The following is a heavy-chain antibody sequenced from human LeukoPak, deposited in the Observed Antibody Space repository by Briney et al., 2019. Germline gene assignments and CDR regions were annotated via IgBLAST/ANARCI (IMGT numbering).Heavy chain of an antibody. D-gene: IGHD3-10*01. Sequence: SETLSLTCTVAGGSVSNYDWGWIRQAPGKWREWNGSIYYSGNTYYNSSRKSRVTISRDTSRNQSPLNMFSVTAAATVMYYCTRAHGYGLIAYCGQGTLVTVPS. CDR1: GGSVSNYD. CDR2: IYYSGNT. V-gene: IGHV4-39*06. J-gene: IGHJ4*02. CDR3: TRAHGYGLIAY.